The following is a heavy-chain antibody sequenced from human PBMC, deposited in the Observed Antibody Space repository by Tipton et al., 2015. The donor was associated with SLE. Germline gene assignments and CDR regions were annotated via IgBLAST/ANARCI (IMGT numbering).Heavy chain of an antibody. Sequence: SLRLSCAASGFTFDDYTMHWVRQSPGRGLEWVSRISWGSSKIDYADSVKGRFTISRDNAKNSLFLQMNSLRSEDTALYYCAKERITGTTMYYYGMDVWGQGTTVTVSS. CDR2: ISWGSSKI. V-gene: IGHV3-9*01. CDR3: AKERITGTTMYYYGMDV. CDR1: GFTFDDYT. J-gene: IGHJ6*02. D-gene: IGHD1-7*01.